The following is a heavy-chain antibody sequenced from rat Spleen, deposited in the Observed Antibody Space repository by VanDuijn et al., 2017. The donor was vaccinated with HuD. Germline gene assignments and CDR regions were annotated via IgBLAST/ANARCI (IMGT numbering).Heavy chain of an antibody. V-gene: IGHV5-29*01. Sequence: EVQLVESGGGLVQPGRSLKLSCAASGFTLNNYGMAWVRQAPTKGLEWVAAIRYGASSGHSGTYYRDSVKGRFTISRDNAKSTLYLQMDSLRSEDTATYYCARHGIYNNYGWFAYWGQGTLVTVSS. D-gene: IGHD1-10*01. CDR3: ARHGIYNNYGWFAY. CDR1: GFTLNNYG. CDR2: IRYGASSGHSGT. J-gene: IGHJ3*01.